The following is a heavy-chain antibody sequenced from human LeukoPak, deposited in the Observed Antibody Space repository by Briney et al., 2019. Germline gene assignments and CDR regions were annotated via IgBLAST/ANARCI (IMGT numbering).Heavy chain of an antibody. Sequence: PSETLSLTCTVSGGSISSSSYYWGWIRQPPGKGLERIGSIYYSGSTYYNPSLKSRVTISVDTSKNQFSLKLSSVTAADTAVYYCARHEDPSYYDSSGPDYWGQGTLVTVSS. CDR2: IYYSGST. V-gene: IGHV4-39*01. CDR1: GGSISSSSYY. CDR3: ARHEDPSYYDSSGPDY. J-gene: IGHJ4*02. D-gene: IGHD3-22*01.